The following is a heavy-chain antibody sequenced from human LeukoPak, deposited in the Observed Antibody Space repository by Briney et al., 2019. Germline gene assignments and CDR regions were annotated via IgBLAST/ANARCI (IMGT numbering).Heavy chain of an antibody. J-gene: IGHJ4*02. CDR2: ISGSGGST. CDR1: GFTFSSYA. Sequence: GGSLRLSCAASGFTFSSYAMSWVRQAPGKGLEWVSAISGSGGSTYYADSVKGRFTISRDNAKNSVYLQMNSLRAEDTAVYYCAREYCSSTSCYYFDYWGQGTLVTVSS. D-gene: IGHD2-2*01. V-gene: IGHV3-23*01. CDR3: AREYCSSTSCYYFDY.